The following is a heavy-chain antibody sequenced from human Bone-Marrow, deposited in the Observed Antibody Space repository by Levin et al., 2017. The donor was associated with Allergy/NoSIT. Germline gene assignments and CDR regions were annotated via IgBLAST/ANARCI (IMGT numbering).Heavy chain of an antibody. V-gene: IGHV4-39*01. Sequence: SETLSLTCTVSGGSISSSSYYWGWIRQPPGKGLEWIGSIYYSGSTYYNPSLKSRVTISVDTSKNQFSLKLSSVTAADTAVYYCARVSINWFDPWGQGTLVTVSS. CDR1: GGSISSSSYY. CDR2: IYYSGST. J-gene: IGHJ5*02. CDR3: ARVSINWFDP.